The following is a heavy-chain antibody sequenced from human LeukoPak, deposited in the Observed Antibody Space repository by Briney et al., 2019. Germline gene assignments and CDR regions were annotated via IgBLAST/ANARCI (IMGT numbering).Heavy chain of an antibody. CDR1: GGSISSYY. D-gene: IGHD6-13*01. CDR2: IYYSGST. Sequence: SETLSLTCTVSGGSISSYYWSWIRQPPGKGLEWIGYIYYSGSTNYNPSLKSRVTISVDTSKNQFSLKLSSVTAADTAVYYCARTIAAAGTSFDYWGQGTLVTVSS. CDR3: ARTIAAAGTSFDY. J-gene: IGHJ4*02. V-gene: IGHV4-59*12.